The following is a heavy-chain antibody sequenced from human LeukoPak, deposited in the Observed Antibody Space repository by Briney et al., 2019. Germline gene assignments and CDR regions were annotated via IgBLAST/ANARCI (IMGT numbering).Heavy chain of an antibody. CDR2: ISSSSSYI. Sequence: GGSLRLSCAASGFTFSSYSMNWVRQAPGKGLEWVSSISSSSSYIYYADSVKGRFTISRDNDKNSLYLKMNSLRDEDTAVYYCARDWGGSSSDAFDIWGQGTMVTVSS. D-gene: IGHD1-26*01. CDR3: ARDWGGSSSDAFDI. V-gene: IGHV3-21*01. CDR1: GFTFSSYS. J-gene: IGHJ3*02.